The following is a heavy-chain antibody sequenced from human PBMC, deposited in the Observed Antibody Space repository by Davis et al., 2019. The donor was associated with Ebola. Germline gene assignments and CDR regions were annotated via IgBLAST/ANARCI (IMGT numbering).Heavy chain of an antibody. D-gene: IGHD3-16*02. V-gene: IGHV1-46*01. J-gene: IGHJ4*02. Sequence: ASVKVSCKAPGYTFTSYAMNWVRQAPGQGLEWMGIINPSGGSTSYAQKFQGRVTMTRDTSISTAYMELSRLRSDDTAVYYCAREGSVWGSYPFDYWGQGTLVTVSS. CDR1: GYTFTSYA. CDR2: INPSGGST. CDR3: AREGSVWGSYPFDY.